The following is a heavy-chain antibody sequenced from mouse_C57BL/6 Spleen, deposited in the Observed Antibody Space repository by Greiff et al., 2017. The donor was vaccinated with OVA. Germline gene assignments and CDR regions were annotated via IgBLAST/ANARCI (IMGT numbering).Heavy chain of an antibody. CDR1: GYAFSSSW. Sequence: QVQLQQSGPELVKPGASVKISCKASGYAFSSSWMNWVKQRPGKGLEWIGRIYPGDGDTNYNGKFKGKATLTADQSSSTAYMQLSSLTSEDSAVYICASPAPEAYWGQGTLVTVSA. CDR3: ASPAPEAY. V-gene: IGHV1-82*01. J-gene: IGHJ3*01. CDR2: IYPGDGDT.